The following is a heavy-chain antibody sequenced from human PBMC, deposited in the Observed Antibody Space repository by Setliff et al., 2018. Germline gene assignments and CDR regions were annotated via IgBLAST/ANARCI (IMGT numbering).Heavy chain of an antibody. CDR1: GYSFTSYW. V-gene: IGHV5-51*01. D-gene: IGHD3-22*01. J-gene: IGHJ3*02. CDR2: IYPGDSDT. Sequence: GESLKISCKGSGYSFTSYWIGWVRQMPGKGLEWMGIIYPGDSDTRYSPSFQGQVTISADKSISTAYLQWSSLKASDIAMYYCARLTYYYDSSGLNAFDIWGQGTMVTVSS. CDR3: ARLTYYYDSSGLNAFDI.